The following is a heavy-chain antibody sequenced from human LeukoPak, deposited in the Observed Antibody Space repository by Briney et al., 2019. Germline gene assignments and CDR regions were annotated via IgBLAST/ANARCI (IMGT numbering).Heavy chain of an antibody. D-gene: IGHD4-17*01. V-gene: IGHV3-30*04. CDR2: ISYDGSNK. CDR1: GFTFRKYA. CDR3: ARDLYGDGGWFDP. Sequence: PGRSLRLSCPASGFTFRKYAMHWVRQAPGKGLEWVAVISYDGSNKYYADSVKGRFTISRDNSKNTLYLQMNSLRAEDTAVYYCARDLYGDGGWFDPWGQGTLVTVSS. J-gene: IGHJ5*02.